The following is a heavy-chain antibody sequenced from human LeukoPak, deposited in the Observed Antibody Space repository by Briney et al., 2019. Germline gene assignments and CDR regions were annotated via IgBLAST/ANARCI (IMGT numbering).Heavy chain of an antibody. CDR2: INHSGST. D-gene: IGHD6-13*01. Sequence: SETLSLTCAVYGGSFSGYYWSWIRQPPGKGLEWIGEINHSGSTNYNPSLKSRVTISVDKSKNQFSLKLSSVTAADTAVYYCAKAAAGILVAFDIWGQGTMVTVSS. CDR3: AKAAAGILVAFDI. J-gene: IGHJ3*02. CDR1: GGSFSGYY. V-gene: IGHV4-34*01.